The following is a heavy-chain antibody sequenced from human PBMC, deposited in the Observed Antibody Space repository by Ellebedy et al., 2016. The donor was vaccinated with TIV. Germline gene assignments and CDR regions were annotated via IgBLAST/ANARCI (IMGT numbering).Heavy chain of an antibody. Sequence: ASVKVSXXASGYTFTSYYMHWVRQAPGQGLEWMGIINPSGGSTSYAQKFQGRVTMTRDTSTSTVYTELSSLRSEDTAVYYCARGGCTNGVCYRLYYYYYYGMDVWGQGTTVTVSS. D-gene: IGHD2-8*01. CDR3: ARGGCTNGVCYRLYYYYYYGMDV. CDR1: GYTFTSYY. J-gene: IGHJ6*02. CDR2: INPSGGST. V-gene: IGHV1-46*01.